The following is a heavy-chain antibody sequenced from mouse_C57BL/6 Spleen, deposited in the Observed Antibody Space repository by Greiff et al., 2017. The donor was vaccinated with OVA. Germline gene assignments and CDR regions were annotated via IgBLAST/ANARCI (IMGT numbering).Heavy chain of an antibody. J-gene: IGHJ3*01. Sequence: VQLQQPGAELVKPGASVKLSCKASGYTFTSYWMHWVKQRPGQGLEWIGMIHPNSGSTNYNEKFKSKATLTVDKSSSTAYMQLSSLTSEDSAVYYCAREAYYDYFWFAYWGQGTLVTVSA. D-gene: IGHD2-4*01. CDR2: IHPNSGST. V-gene: IGHV1-64*01. CDR1: GYTFTSYW. CDR3: AREAYYDYFWFAY.